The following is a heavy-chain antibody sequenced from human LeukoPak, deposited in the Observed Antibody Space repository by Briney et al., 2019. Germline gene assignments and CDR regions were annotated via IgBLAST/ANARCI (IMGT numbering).Heavy chain of an antibody. J-gene: IGHJ3*02. D-gene: IGHD3-10*01. CDR2: IYTSGST. CDR1: GGSISSSSYY. CDR3: ARGFPMVRGVIITRAAFDI. V-gene: IGHV4-61*02. Sequence: SETLSLTCTVSGGSISSSSYYWRWIRQPSGKGLEWIGRIYTSGSTNYNPSLKSRLTMSVDTSKNQFSLNLSSVTAADTAVYYCARGFPMVRGVIITRAAFDIWGQGTMVTVSS.